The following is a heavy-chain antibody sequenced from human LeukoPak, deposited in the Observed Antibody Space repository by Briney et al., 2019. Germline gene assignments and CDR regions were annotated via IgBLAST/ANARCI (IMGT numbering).Heavy chain of an antibody. CDR2: IVVGSGYT. D-gene: IGHD3-10*01. CDR1: RFTFSSPT. V-gene: IGHV1-58*01. J-gene: IGHJ4*02. CDR3: AVARGLTDPLDF. Sequence: SVKVSCKASRFTFSSPTVQWVRQARGQRLEWIGWIVVGSGYTNYAQKFQERFTFTGDISTGTVYMELSSLRSEDTAVYYCAVARGLTDPLDFWGQGTLVTVSS.